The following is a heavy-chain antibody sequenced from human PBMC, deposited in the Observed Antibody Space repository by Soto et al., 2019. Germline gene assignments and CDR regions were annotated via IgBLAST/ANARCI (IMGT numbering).Heavy chain of an antibody. CDR1: GDTFDTFA. J-gene: IGHJ6*02. CDR3: ARDKGRGQLGGNYYYALDV. D-gene: IGHD1-1*01. CDR2: IIPIFRTP. Sequence: QVQLEQSGAEVLKPGSSVKLSCKTSGDTFDTFAISWVRQAPGQGLEWMGGIIPIFRTPDYAQKYQGRVTITADVSTSAAYMELSSPRSEDTAVYYCARDKGRGQLGGNYYYALDVWGQGNTVTVPS. V-gene: IGHV1-69*12.